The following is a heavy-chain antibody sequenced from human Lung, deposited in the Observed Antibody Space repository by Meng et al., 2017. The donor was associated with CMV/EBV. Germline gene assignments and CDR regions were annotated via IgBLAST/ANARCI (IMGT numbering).Heavy chain of an antibody. CDR1: GGSFSGYY. J-gene: IGHJ4*02. CDR3: ARRGRATGGY. CDR2: INHSGST. Sequence: GSLRLSCAVYGGSFSGYYWSWIRQPPGKGLEWIGEINHSGSTNYNPSLKSRVTISVDTSKNQFSLKLSSVTAADTAVYYCARRGRATGGYGGQGTVVTVSS. D-gene: IGHD1-26*01. V-gene: IGHV4-34*01.